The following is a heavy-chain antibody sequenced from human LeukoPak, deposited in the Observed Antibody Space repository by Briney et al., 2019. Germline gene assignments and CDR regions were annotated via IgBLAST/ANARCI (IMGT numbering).Heavy chain of an antibody. J-gene: IGHJ4*02. CDR1: GFTFSDYY. Sequence: GGSLRLSCAASGFTFSDYYMSWIRQAPGKGLEWVSYISSSGSTIYYADSVKGRFTISRDNAKNSLYLQMNSLRAEDTAVYYCARVYYDILTGYYRRADYFDYWGQGTLVTVSS. CDR2: ISSSGSTI. CDR3: ARVYYDILTGYYRRADYFDY. D-gene: IGHD3-9*01. V-gene: IGHV3-11*04.